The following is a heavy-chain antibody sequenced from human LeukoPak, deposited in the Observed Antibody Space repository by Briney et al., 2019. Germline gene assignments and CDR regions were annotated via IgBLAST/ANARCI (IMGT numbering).Heavy chain of an antibody. J-gene: IGHJ6*04. V-gene: IGHV3-11*06. CDR2: ISSSSSYT. CDR3: ARAVHSSSSEWYYYCGMDV. CDR1: GFTFSDYY. D-gene: IGHD6-13*01. Sequence: PGGSLRLSCAASGFTFSDYYMSWIRQAPGKGLEWVSYISSSSSYTNYADSVKGRFTTSRDNAKNPLYLQMNSLRAEDTAVYYCARAVHSSSSEWYYYCGMDVWGKGTTVTVSS.